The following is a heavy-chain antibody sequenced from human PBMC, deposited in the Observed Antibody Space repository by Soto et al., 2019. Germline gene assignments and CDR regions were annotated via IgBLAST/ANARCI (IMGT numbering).Heavy chain of an antibody. CDR3: ATSYGSGSTSGMDV. CDR1: GYTLTELS. CDR2: FDPEDGET. V-gene: IGHV1-24*01. Sequence: ASVKVSCKVSGYTLTELSIHWVRQAPGKGLEWMGGFDPEDGETIYAQKFQGRVTMTEDTSTDTAYMELSSLRSEDTAVCYCATSYGSGSTSGMDVWGPGTTITVYS. J-gene: IGHJ6*02. D-gene: IGHD3-10*01.